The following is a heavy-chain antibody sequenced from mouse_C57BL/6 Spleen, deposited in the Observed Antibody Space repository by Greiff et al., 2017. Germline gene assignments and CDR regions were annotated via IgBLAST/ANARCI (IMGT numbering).Heavy chain of an antibody. Sequence: VQLQQSGPELVKPGASVKISCKASGYSFTGYYMNWVKQSPEKSLEWIGEINPSTGGTTYNQKFKAKATLTVDKSSSTAYMQLKSLTSEDSAVYYCEGYYYGYWYFDVWGTGTTVTVSS. CDR3: EGYYYGYWYFDV. V-gene: IGHV1-42*01. D-gene: IGHD1-1*01. J-gene: IGHJ1*03. CDR2: INPSTGGT. CDR1: GYSFTGYY.